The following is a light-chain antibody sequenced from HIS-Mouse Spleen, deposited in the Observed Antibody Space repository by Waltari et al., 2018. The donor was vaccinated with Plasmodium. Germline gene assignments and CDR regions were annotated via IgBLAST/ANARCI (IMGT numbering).Light chain of an antibody. CDR3: QQSYSTPWT. CDR2: AAC. CDR1: QSISSY. V-gene: IGKV1-39*01. J-gene: IGKJ1*01. Sequence: DIQMTQSPSSLSASVGDRVTITCRASQSISSYFNWYQQKPGKAPKLLIYAACSLQSGVPSRFSGSGSGTDFTLTISSLQPEDFATYYCQQSYSTPWTFGQGTKVEIK.